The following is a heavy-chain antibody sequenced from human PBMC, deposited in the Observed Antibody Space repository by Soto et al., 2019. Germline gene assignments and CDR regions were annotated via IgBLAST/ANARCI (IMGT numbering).Heavy chain of an antibody. Sequence: PSETLSLTCTVSGGSISSYYWSWIRQPAGKGLEWIGRIYTSGNTNYNPSLKSRVTMSVDTSKNQFSLKLSSVTASDKAVYYCAREELGYCSGGSCYNYLMVVWGPGTTVTVFS. D-gene: IGHD2-15*01. CDR1: GGSISSYY. J-gene: IGHJ6*02. CDR2: IYTSGNT. V-gene: IGHV4-4*07. CDR3: AREELGYCSGGSCYNYLMVV.